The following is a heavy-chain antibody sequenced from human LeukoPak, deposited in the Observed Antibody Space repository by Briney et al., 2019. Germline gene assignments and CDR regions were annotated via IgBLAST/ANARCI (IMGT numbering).Heavy chain of an antibody. V-gene: IGHV4-39*01. CDR2: IYYSGST. CDR1: GGSISSSSYY. Sequence: SETLSLTCTVSGGSISSSSYYWGWIRQPPGKGLEWIGSIYYSGSTYYNPSLKSRVTISVDTSKNQFSLKLSPVTAADTAVYYCARRVWGAAMVNYWGQGTLVTVSS. D-gene: IGHD5-18*01. J-gene: IGHJ4*02. CDR3: ARRVWGAAMVNY.